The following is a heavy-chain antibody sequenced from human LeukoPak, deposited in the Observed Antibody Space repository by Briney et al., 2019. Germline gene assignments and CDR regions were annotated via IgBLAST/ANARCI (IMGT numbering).Heavy chain of an antibody. CDR1: GFTFSSYS. D-gene: IGHD1-20*01. Sequence: GGSLRLSCAASGFTFSSYSMNWVRQAPGKGLEWVSYISSSSSTIYYADSVKGRFTISRDNAKNSLYLQMNSLRAEDTAVYYCARDTKTNNWNDGAINYYYYVDVWGKGTTVTVSS. CDR2: ISSSSSTI. V-gene: IGHV3-48*01. CDR3: ARDTKTNNWNDGAINYYYYVDV. J-gene: IGHJ6*03.